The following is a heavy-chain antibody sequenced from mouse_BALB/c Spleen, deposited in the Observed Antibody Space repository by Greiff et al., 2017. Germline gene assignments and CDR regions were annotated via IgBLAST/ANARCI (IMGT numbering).Heavy chain of an antibody. CDR2: ISSGGSYT. CDR1: GFTFSSYA. Sequence: EVQLVESGGGLVKPGGSLKLSCAASGFTFSSYAMSWVRQSPEKRLEWVAEISSGGSYTYYPDTVTGRFTISRDNAKNTLYLEMSSLRSEDTAMYYCAREDYGNSPAYWSQGTLVTVSA. D-gene: IGHD2-1*01. V-gene: IGHV5-9-4*01. CDR3: AREDYGNSPAY. J-gene: IGHJ3*01.